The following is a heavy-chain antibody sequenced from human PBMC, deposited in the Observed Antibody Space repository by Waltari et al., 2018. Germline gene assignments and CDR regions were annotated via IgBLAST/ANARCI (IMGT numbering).Heavy chain of an antibody. CDR3: ARLVGGVTTLDP. Sequence: EEQAVESGGGLVQPGGSMRPSCDASGFTFSSHWRTWVGQAPGKGRERVADINGDGSAKNYVASVKGRFTISRDNAENSLYLQMNSLRAEDMAVYYCARLVGGVTTLDPWGQGTLVTVSS. CDR2: INGDGSAK. J-gene: IGHJ5*02. D-gene: IGHD3-16*01. V-gene: IGHV3-7*03. CDR1: GFTFSSHW.